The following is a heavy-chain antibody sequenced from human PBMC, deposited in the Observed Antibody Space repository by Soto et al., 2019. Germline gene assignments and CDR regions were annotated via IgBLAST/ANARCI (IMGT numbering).Heavy chain of an antibody. CDR2: IYYSGST. CDR1: GGSISSGGYY. CDR3: AVVFRGYSGYDYGGIDY. Sequence: SETLSLTCTVSGGSISSGGYYWSWIRQHPGKGLEWIGYIYYSGSTYYNPSLKSRVTISVDTSKNQFSLKPSSVTAADTAVYYCAVVFRGYSGYDYGGIDYWGQGTLVTVSS. D-gene: IGHD5-12*01. V-gene: IGHV4-31*03. J-gene: IGHJ4*02.